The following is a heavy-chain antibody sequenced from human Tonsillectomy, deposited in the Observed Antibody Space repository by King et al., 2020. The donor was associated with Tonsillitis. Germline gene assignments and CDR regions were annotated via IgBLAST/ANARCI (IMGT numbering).Heavy chain of an antibody. Sequence: VQLQESGGGLIQPGGYLRVSCAASGFTVSSNYMTWVRQAPGKGLEWVSVIYSGGSTYYADSVKGRVTISRDNSKNTLYLQMNTLRAEDTAVYYCARGSMVWDQNIYYFDYWGQGTLVTVSS. CDR2: IYSGGST. CDR1: GFTVSSNY. V-gene: IGHV3-53*01. CDR3: ARGSMVWDQNIYYFDY. D-gene: IGHD3-10*01. J-gene: IGHJ4*02.